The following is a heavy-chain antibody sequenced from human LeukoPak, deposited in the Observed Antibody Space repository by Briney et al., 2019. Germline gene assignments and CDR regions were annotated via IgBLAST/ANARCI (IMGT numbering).Heavy chain of an antibody. V-gene: IGHV4-59*01. J-gene: IGHJ3*02. CDR2: IYYSGST. Sequence: PSETLSLTCTVSGGSISSYYWSWIRQPPGKGLEWIGYIYYSGSTNYNPSLKSRVTISVDTSKNQFSLKLSSVTAADTAVYYCARGGIVSPSAFDTWGQGTMVTVSS. D-gene: IGHD2-15*01. CDR3: ARGGIVSPSAFDT. CDR1: GGSISSYY.